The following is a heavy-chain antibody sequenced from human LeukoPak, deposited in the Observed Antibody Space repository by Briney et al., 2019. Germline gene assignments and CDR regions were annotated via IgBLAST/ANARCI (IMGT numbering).Heavy chain of an antibody. V-gene: IGHV3-7*04. CDR2: IKQDVTEK. D-gene: IGHD2-15*01. CDR3: ARVGYCSGSTCEGRDWFDP. CDR1: GFTFSSYW. Sequence: GGSLRLSCAASGFTFSSYWMSWVRQAPGKGLEWVAYIKQDVTEKYYVDSVKGRFSISRDNAKNSLYLQMNSLRAEDTAVYYCARVGYCSGSTCEGRDWFDPWGQGTLVTVAS. J-gene: IGHJ5*02.